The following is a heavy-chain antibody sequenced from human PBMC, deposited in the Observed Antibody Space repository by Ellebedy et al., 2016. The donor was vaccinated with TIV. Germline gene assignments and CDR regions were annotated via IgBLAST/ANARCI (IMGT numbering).Heavy chain of an antibody. D-gene: IGHD3-22*01. CDR2: INVGNGDT. V-gene: IGHV1-3*01. Sequence: ASVKVSCKTSGYNFNSYCFSWVRQAPGQGLEWMGWINVGNGDTKYSQKFQGRVTITRDTSASTAYMELSSLRFEDTAVYYCARTVWDSSGYYLSGMNVWGQGTTVTVSS. CDR3: ARTVWDSSGYYLSGMNV. J-gene: IGHJ6*02. CDR1: GYNFNSYC.